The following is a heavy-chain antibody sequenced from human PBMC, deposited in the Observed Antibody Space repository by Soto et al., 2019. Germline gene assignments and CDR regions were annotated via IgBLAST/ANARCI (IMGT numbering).Heavy chain of an antibody. CDR1: GGTFSSYT. Sequence: QVQLVQFGAEVKKPGSSVTVSCKASGGTFSSYTISWVRQAPGQGLEWMGGIIPIFGTANYAQKFQGRVTITADESTSTAYMELSSLRSEDTAVYYRARGNHRWLQLWYFDLWGRGTLVTVSS. CDR2: IIPIFGTA. D-gene: IGHD5-12*01. CDR3: ARGNHRWLQLWYFDL. V-gene: IGHV1-69*12. J-gene: IGHJ2*01.